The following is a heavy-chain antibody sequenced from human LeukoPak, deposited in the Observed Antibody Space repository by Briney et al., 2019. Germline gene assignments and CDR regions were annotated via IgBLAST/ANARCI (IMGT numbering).Heavy chain of an antibody. Sequence: SETLSLTCTVSGGSISSYYWSWIRQPPGKGLEWIGYIYTSGSTNYNPSLKSLVTISVDTSKNQFSLKLSSVTAADTAVYYCARHFARSAAGIGYWGQGTLVTVAS. CDR3: ARHFARSAAGIGY. J-gene: IGHJ4*02. V-gene: IGHV4-4*09. D-gene: IGHD6-13*01. CDR2: IYTSGST. CDR1: GGSISSYY.